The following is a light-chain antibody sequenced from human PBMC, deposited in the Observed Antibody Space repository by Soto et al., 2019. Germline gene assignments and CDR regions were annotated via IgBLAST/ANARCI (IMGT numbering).Light chain of an antibody. V-gene: IGKV3D-20*02. J-gene: IGKJ4*01. CDR3: QQRSDWPLT. CDR2: GAS. CDR1: QSVRSSY. Sequence: EIVFTQSPGTLSLSPGERATLSCRASQSVRSSYLAWYQHKPGQAPRLLIYGASTRATGIPARFSGSGSGTEFTLTISSLQSEDFGVYFCQQRSDWPLTFGGGTKVDIK.